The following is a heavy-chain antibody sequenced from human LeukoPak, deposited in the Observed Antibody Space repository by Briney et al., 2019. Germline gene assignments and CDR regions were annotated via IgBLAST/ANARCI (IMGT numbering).Heavy chain of an antibody. CDR1: GGSISSGSYY. CDR2: IYTSGST. Sequence: SETLSLTCTVSGGSISSGSYYWSWIRQPAGKGLEWIGRIYTSGSTNCNPSLKSRVTISVDTSKNQFSLKLSSVTAADTAVYYCSSSSYYYYGMDVWGQGTTVTVSS. J-gene: IGHJ6*02. CDR3: SSSSYYYYGMDV. D-gene: IGHD6-6*01. V-gene: IGHV4-61*02.